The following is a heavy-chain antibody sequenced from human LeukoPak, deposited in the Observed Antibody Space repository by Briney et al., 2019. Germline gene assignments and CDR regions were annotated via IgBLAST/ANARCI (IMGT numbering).Heavy chain of an antibody. Sequence: GGSLRLSCAASGFTVSNNYITWIRQAPGKGLEWVSVIYSGGSTYYADSVKGRFTISRDNSKNTLSLQMNSLRADDTAVYYCAKGPERRGFCSGSACYSDCWGQGTLVTVSS. CDR1: GFTVSNNY. D-gene: IGHD2-8*02. V-gene: IGHV3-66*01. CDR3: AKGPERRGFCSGSACYSDC. CDR2: IYSGGST. J-gene: IGHJ4*02.